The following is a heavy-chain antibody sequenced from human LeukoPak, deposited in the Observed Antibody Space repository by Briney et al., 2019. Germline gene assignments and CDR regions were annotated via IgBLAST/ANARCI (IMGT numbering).Heavy chain of an antibody. J-gene: IGHJ4*02. V-gene: IGHV3-23*01. D-gene: IGHD3-10*01. CDR3: AITSMVRGVITPFDY. CDR1: GAIFSNHA. CDR2: ISGTGVTT. Sequence: PGGSLRLSCAASGAIFSNHAMSWVRQAPGKGLEWVSLISGTGVTTYYAASVKGRFTISRDNSKNTLYLQMNSLRAEDTALYYCAITSMVRGVITPFDYWGQGTLVTVSS.